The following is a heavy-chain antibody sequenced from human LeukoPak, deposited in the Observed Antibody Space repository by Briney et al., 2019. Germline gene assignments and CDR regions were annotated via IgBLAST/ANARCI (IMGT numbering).Heavy chain of an antibody. CDR3: ARSPEGFPSELGYCTNGVCYRTQSFDY. CDR1: GGSFSGYY. Sequence: SETLSLTCAVYGGSFSGYYWSWIRQPPGKGLEWIGEINHSGSTNYNPSLKSRVTISVDTSKNQFSLKLSSVTAADTAVYYCARSPEGFPSELGYCTNGVCYRTQSFDYWGQGTLVTVSS. V-gene: IGHV4-34*01. D-gene: IGHD2-8*01. CDR2: INHSGST. J-gene: IGHJ4*02.